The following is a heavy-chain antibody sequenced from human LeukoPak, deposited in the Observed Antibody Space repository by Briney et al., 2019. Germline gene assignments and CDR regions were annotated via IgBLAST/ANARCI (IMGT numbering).Heavy chain of an antibody. CDR3: ARDPGGNGINWFDP. CDR2: ISSSSSYI. CDR1: GFTFSSYS. Sequence: GGSLRLSCAASGFTFSSYSMNWVRQAPGKGLEWVSSISSSSSYIYYADSVKGRFTISRDNAKNSLYLQMNSLRAEDTAVYCCARDPGGNGINWFDPWGQGTLVTVSS. D-gene: IGHD4-23*01. J-gene: IGHJ5*02. V-gene: IGHV3-21*01.